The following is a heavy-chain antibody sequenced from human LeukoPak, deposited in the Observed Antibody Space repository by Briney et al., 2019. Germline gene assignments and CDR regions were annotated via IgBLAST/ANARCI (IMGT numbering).Heavy chain of an antibody. V-gene: IGHV4-59*08. Sequence: ASETVSLTCTVSGGSISSYSWSWIRQPPGKGLEWIGYIYYSGSTNYNPSLKSRLTISVDTSKNQFSLNLSSVTAADTAVYYCARGMTTGPDPWGQGTLGSVSS. CDR2: IYYSGST. CDR3: ARGMTTGPDP. CDR1: GGSISSYS. J-gene: IGHJ5*02. D-gene: IGHD4-17*01.